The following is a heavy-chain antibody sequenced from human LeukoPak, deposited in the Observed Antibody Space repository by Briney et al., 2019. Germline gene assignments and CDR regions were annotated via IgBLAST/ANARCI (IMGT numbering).Heavy chain of an antibody. J-gene: IGHJ6*03. CDR1: GFTFSDYW. V-gene: IGHV3-74*01. CDR2: INSDGSST. CDR3: ARVSSGSYFGYYYYMDV. Sequence: GGSLRLSCAASGFTFSDYWMHWVRQAPGKGLVWVSRINSDGSSTSYADSVKDRFTISRDNAKNTLYLQMNSLRAEDTAVYYCARVSSGSYFGYYYYMDVWGKGTTVTVSS. D-gene: IGHD1-26*01.